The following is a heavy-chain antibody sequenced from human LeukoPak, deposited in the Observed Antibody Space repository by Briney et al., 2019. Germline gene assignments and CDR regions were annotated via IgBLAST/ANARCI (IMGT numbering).Heavy chain of an antibody. V-gene: IGHV4-59*01. Sequence: PSETLSLTCTVSGGSISSYYWSWIRQPPGKGLEWIGYIYYSGSTNYNPSLKSRVTISVDTSKNQFSLKLSSVTAADTAVYYCARDQVGATGSYYMDVWGKGTTVTVSS. D-gene: IGHD1-26*01. CDR1: GGSISSYY. J-gene: IGHJ6*03. CDR2: IYYSGST. CDR3: ARDQVGATGSYYMDV.